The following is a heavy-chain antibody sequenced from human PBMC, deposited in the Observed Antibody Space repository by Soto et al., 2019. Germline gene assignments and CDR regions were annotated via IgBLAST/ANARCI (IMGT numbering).Heavy chain of an antibody. Sequence: EVQLVQSGAEVKKPGESLRISCKGSGYSFTSYWISWVRQMPGKGLEWMGRIDPSDSYTNYSPSFQGHVTISADKSISTAYLQWSSLKASDTAMYYCARHSSSSWYVLAWFDPWGQGTLVTVSS. D-gene: IGHD6-13*01. J-gene: IGHJ5*02. CDR1: GYSFTSYW. V-gene: IGHV5-10-1*03. CDR3: ARHSSSSWYVLAWFDP. CDR2: IDPSDSYT.